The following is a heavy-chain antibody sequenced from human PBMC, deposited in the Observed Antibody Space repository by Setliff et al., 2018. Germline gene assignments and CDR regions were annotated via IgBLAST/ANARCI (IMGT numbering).Heavy chain of an antibody. D-gene: IGHD2-15*01. J-gene: IGHJ4*02. CDR1: GGSISPSY. Sequence: SETLSLTCSVSGGSISPSYWSWIRQPVGKGLEWIGHIYTRGSTNYNPSLRTRVSISVDTSKNHFSLRLSSVAATDTAVYYCLRIRLVPHGHSWGQGTLVTVSS. CDR3: LRIRLVPHGHS. V-gene: IGHV4-4*08. CDR2: IYTRGST.